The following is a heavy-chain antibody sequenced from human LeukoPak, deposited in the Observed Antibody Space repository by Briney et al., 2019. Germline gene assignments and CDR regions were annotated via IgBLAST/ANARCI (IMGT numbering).Heavy chain of an antibody. J-gene: IGHJ4*02. CDR3: ARAHGGTFY. D-gene: IGHD3-16*01. CDR2: IYYSGST. CDR1: GGSMSSYY. V-gene: IGHV4-39*07. Sequence: PSETLSLTCTVSGGSMSSYYWGWIRQPPGKGLEWIGSIYYSGSTYYNPSLKSRVTISVDTSKNQFSLKLSSVTAADTAVYYCARAHGGTFYWGQGTLVTVSS.